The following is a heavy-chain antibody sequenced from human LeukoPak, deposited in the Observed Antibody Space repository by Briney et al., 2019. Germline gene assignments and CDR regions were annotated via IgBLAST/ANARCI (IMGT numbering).Heavy chain of an antibody. V-gene: IGHV3-48*04. Sequence: GGSLRLSCAASGFTFSSYSMNWVRQAPGKGLEWVSYISSSSSAIHYTDSVKGRFTISRDNGKNSLYLQMNSLRADDTAVYYCARVRQSGSPLDYWGQGTLVTVSS. J-gene: IGHJ4*02. CDR3: ARVRQSGSPLDY. CDR2: ISSSSSAI. D-gene: IGHD1-26*01. CDR1: GFTFSSYS.